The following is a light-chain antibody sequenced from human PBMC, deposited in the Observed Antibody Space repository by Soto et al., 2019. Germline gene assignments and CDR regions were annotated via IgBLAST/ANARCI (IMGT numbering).Light chain of an antibody. CDR2: GAS. V-gene: IGKV3-20*01. Sequence: EIVLTQSPGTLSLSPGERATLSCRASQSVSSSYLAWYQQKPGQAPRLLIYGASSRATGIPDRFSGSGSGTDFILTISRLEPEDFAVYYCQQYGSSPYTFGQGTKLELK. CDR3: QQYGSSPYT. CDR1: QSVSSSY. J-gene: IGKJ2*01.